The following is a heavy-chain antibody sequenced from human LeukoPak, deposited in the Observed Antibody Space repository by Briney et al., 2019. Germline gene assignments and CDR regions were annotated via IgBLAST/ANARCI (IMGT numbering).Heavy chain of an antibody. Sequence: PSETLSLTCTVSGGSISSSSYYWGWIRQPPGKGLEWIGSIYTSGSTNYNPSLKSRVTMSVDTSKNQFSLKLSSVTAADTAVYYCARDGYCSSTSCYHPLDPNRFDPWGQGTLVTVSS. CDR1: GGSISSSSYY. CDR3: ARDGYCSSTSCYHPLDPNRFDP. CDR2: IYTSGST. D-gene: IGHD2-2*03. V-gene: IGHV4-39*07. J-gene: IGHJ5*02.